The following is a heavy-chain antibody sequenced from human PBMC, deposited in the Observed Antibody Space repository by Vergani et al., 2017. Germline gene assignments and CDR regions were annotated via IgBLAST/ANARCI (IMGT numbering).Heavy chain of an antibody. D-gene: IGHD1-26*01. CDR2: IIPILGIE. CDR3: ASAGPSGGWFDP. J-gene: IGHJ5*02. V-gene: IGHV1-69*02. CDR1: GGTFSSYT. Sequence: QVQLVQSGAEVKKPGSSVKVSCKASGGTFSSYTISWVRQAPGQGLEWMGRIIPILGIENYAQKFQGRVTITEDKSTSTAYMELSILRSKDTAVYYCASAGPSGGWFDPWGQGTLVTVSS.